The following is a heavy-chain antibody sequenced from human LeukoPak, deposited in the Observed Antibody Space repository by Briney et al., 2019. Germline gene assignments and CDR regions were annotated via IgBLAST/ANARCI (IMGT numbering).Heavy chain of an antibody. CDR1: CGTFISYA. Sequence: VKVSCKASCGTFISYAISWVRQAPGQGLAWMGGIIPIFGTANYAQKFQGRVTITTAESTRTAYMELSSLTSEDTAVYYCARAGYTSGWYTDYWGQGTLVTVSS. D-gene: IGHD6-19*01. CDR2: IIPIFGTA. CDR3: ARAGYTSGWYTDY. V-gene: IGHV1-69*05. J-gene: IGHJ4*02.